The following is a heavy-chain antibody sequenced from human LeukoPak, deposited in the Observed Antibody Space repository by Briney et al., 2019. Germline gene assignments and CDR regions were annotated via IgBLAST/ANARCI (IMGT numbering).Heavy chain of an antibody. J-gene: IGHJ4*02. Sequence: PSETLSLTCTVSGGSISSYYWSWIRQPPGKGLECIGYIYYSGSTKYNPSLKSRVTISVGTSKNQFSLKLSSVTAADTAVYYCARHLNSGYDYWGQGTLVTVSS. CDR2: IYYSGST. CDR3: ARHLNSGYDY. V-gene: IGHV4-59*08. CDR1: GGSISSYY. D-gene: IGHD5-12*01.